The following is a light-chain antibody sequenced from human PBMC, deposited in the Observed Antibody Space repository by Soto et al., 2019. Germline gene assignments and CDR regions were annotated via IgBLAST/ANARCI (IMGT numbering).Light chain of an antibody. CDR3: QQHYSRYT. CDR2: WAS. Sequence: DIVMTQSPDSLAVSLGERATINCKSSQSLLYRSNNKNFLTWYQQKPGQPPKLLISWASTRESGVPDRFSGGGSGTDLTLTISSLQAEDGAVYYCQQHYSRYTFGQGTKLEI. V-gene: IGKV4-1*01. CDR1: QSLLYRSNNKNF. J-gene: IGKJ2*01.